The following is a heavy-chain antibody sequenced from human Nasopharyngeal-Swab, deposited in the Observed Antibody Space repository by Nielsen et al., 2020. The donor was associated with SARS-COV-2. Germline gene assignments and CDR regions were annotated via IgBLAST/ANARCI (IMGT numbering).Heavy chain of an antibody. CDR3: ASYSGTPFDY. CDR2: IYQNGST. J-gene: IGHJ4*02. D-gene: IGHD1-14*01. Sequence: VRQMPGKGLGWIGEIYQNGSTNYNPTLRRRVTISVEKPKNEFTLKLSSVTAADTAVYYCASYSGTPFDYWGQGTLVTVSS. V-gene: IGHV4-4*02.